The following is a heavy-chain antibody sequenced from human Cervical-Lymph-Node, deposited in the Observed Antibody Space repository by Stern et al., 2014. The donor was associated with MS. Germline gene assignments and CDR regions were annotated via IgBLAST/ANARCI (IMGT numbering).Heavy chain of an antibody. CDR3: ARGKDAGTLVGY. J-gene: IGHJ4*01. V-gene: IGHV1-3*04. CDR1: GYTFTAYA. CDR2: INTGYGNV. Sequence: QVQLVQSGAEVKKPGASVTVSCKTSGYTFTAYAIHWVRQAPGQGLEWMGWINTGYGNVKYSQTFLGRVTLTRDTSARTAYMELSSLRSEDTAVYYCARGKDAGTLVGYWGQGTLVTVSS. D-gene: IGHD3-22*01.